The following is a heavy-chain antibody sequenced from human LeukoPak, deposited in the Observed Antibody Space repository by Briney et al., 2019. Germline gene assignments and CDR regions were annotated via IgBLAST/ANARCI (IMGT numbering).Heavy chain of an antibody. CDR1: GYTFTSYD. V-gene: IGHV1-8*03. CDR3: ARGNDYGDYFDY. CDR2: MNPNSGNT. D-gene: IGHD4-17*01. J-gene: IGHJ4*02. Sequence: ASVKVSCKASGYTFTSYDINWVRQATGQGLEWIGWMNPNSGNTGYAQKFQGRVTITRNTSISTAYMELSSLRSEDTAVYYCARGNDYGDYFDYWGQGTLVTVSS.